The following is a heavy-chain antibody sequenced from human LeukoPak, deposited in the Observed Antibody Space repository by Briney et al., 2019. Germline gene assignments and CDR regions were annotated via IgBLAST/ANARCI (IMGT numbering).Heavy chain of an antibody. D-gene: IGHD4-17*01. J-gene: IGHJ6*03. V-gene: IGHV4-38-2*02. CDR2: IYRSGST. CDR1: NYCISNGLY. CDR3: ARGTYGYYMDV. Sequence: PSETLSLTCSGSNYCISNGLYWGWLRQPPGKGLEWIGSIYRSGSTFYNPSLKSRVTISLDTSKNQFSLKLSSVTAADTAVYFCARGTYGYYMDVWGKGTTVTVSS.